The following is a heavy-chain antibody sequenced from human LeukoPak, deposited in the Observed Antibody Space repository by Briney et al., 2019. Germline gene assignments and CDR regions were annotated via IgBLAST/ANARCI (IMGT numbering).Heavy chain of an antibody. V-gene: IGHV1-2*02. Sequence: ASAKVSCKASGYIFTGYYMHWVRQAPGQGLEWMGWINPNSGDTDYAQKFQGRVTMTRDTSIRTVYMELSSLKSDDTAVYYCTRGRRLDNAPTAPCEYWGQGTLVTVSS. J-gene: IGHJ4*02. CDR1: GYIFTGYY. CDR3: TRGRRLDNAPTAPCEY. D-gene: IGHD2-2*03. CDR2: INPNSGDT.